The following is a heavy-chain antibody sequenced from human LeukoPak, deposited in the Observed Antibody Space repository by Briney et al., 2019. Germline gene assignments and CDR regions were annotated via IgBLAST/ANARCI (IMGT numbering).Heavy chain of an antibody. CDR3: ARDLPSIAAGGMDV. Sequence: GGSLRLSCAASGFNFNIYAMSWVRQAPGEGLEWVSAMSGSGGTTYYADSVKGRFTISRDNSKNTLYLQMNSLRAEDTAVYYCARDLPSIAAGGMDVWGQGTTVTVSS. CDR1: GFNFNIYA. J-gene: IGHJ6*02. V-gene: IGHV3-23*01. CDR2: MSGSGGTT. D-gene: IGHD6-13*01.